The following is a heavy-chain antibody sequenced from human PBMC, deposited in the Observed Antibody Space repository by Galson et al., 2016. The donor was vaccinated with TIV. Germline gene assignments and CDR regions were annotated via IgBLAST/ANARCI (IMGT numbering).Heavy chain of an antibody. CDR1: GGSVSSGGFY. D-gene: IGHD1-26*01. CDR2: IYYSGST. Sequence: LSLTCNVSGGSVSSGGFYWSWIRQHPGKGLEWIGYIYYSGSTYYNPSLKSRVTISVDTSQNQFSLILRSVTAADTAVYYCARWADSGSYYDYFQDWGQGTLVTVSS. V-gene: IGHV4-31*03. CDR3: ARWADSGSYYDYFQD. J-gene: IGHJ1*01.